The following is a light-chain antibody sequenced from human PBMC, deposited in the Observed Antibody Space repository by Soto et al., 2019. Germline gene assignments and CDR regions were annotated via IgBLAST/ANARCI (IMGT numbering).Light chain of an antibody. CDR1: QSVSSY. CDR2: DAS. V-gene: IGKV3-11*01. CDR3: QQRSNWPPT. Sequence: EGVLTQSPGSLSFSPWERATLSCRASQSVSSYLAWYQQKPGQAPRLLIYDASNRATGIPARFSGSGSGTDFTLTISSLEPEDFAVYYCQQRSNWPPTFGQGTRLEIK. J-gene: IGKJ5*01.